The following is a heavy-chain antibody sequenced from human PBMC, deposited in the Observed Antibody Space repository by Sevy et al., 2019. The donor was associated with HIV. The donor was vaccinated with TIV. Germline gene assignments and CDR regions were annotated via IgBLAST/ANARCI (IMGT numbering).Heavy chain of an antibody. V-gene: IGHV3-7*01. CDR1: GFTFSSYW. Sequence: GGALRLSCAASGFTFSSYWMSWVRQAPGKGLEWVANIKQGGSEKYYVDSVKGRFTISRDNAKNSLYLQMNSLRAEDTAVYYCARGGDDGAFDIWGQGKMVTVSS. CDR3: ARGGDDGAFDI. CDR2: IKQGGSEK. D-gene: IGHD2-21*02. J-gene: IGHJ3*02.